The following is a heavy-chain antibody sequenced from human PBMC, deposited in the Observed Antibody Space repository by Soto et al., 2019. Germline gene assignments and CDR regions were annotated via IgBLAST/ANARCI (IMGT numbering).Heavy chain of an antibody. Sequence: QVQLVQSGAEVKKPGASVKVSCKASGYTFTSYGISWVRQAPGQGLEWMGWISSYNGNTNYAQKLQGRVTMTTDTSTSTADMELRSLRSDDTAVYYCARDKERLAARTNWFDPWGHGTLVNVSS. J-gene: IGHJ5*02. CDR3: ARDKERLAARTNWFDP. CDR2: ISSYNGNT. D-gene: IGHD2-15*01. V-gene: IGHV1-18*01. CDR1: GYTFTSYG.